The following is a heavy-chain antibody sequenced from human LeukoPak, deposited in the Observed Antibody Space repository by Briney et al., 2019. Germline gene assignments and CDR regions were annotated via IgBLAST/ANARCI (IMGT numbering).Heavy chain of an antibody. D-gene: IGHD2-2*02. Sequence: PGGSLRLSCAASGFTFSSYWMSWVRQAPGKGLEWVANIKQDGSEKYYVDSVKGRFTISRDNAKNSLYLQMNSLRAEDTAVYYCARDIREYQLPYGYFQHWGQGTLVTVSS. CDR2: IKQDGSEK. J-gene: IGHJ1*01. CDR3: ARDIREYQLPYGYFQH. V-gene: IGHV3-7*01. CDR1: GFTFSSYW.